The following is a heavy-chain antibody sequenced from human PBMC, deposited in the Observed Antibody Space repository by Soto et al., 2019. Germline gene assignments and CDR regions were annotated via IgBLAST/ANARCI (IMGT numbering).Heavy chain of an antibody. CDR3: AREPMVRAAHGFDI. CDR1: GYTFTGHY. V-gene: IGHV1-2*02. J-gene: IGHJ3*02. Sequence: GASVKVSCKASGYTFTGHYMHWERQAPGQGLEWMGWINPNSVGTNYAQKFQGRVTMTRDTSISTAYMELSRLRSDDTAVYYCAREPMVRAAHGFDIWGQGTMVTVSS. D-gene: IGHD3-10*01. CDR2: INPNSVGT.